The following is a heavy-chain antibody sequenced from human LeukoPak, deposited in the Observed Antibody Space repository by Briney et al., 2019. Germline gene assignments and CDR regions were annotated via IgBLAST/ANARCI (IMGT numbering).Heavy chain of an antibody. CDR2: ISAYNGNT. V-gene: IGHV1-18*01. Sequence: ASVKVSCKASGYAFTSYGISWVRQAAGQGLEWMGWISAYNGNTNYAQKLQGRVTMTADTSTSTAYMELRSLRSDDTAVYYCARDRRYWLLWFREFDAFDIWGQGTMVTVSS. D-gene: IGHD3-10*01. CDR1: GYAFTSYG. J-gene: IGHJ3*02. CDR3: ARDRRYWLLWFREFDAFDI.